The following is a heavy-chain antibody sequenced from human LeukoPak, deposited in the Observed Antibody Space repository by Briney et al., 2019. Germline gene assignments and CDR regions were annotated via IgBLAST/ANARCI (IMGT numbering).Heavy chain of an antibody. V-gene: IGHV4-59*08. J-gene: IGHJ6*02. Sequence: SETLSLTCTVSGGSISSYYWSWIRQPPGKGLEWIGYIYYSWSTNYNPSLKSRVTISVDTSKNQFSLKLSSVTAADTAVYYCARLGTLAAKNVYYYYGMDVWGQGTTVTVSS. CDR2: IYYSWST. D-gene: IGHD2-15*01. CDR3: ARLGTLAAKNVYYYYGMDV. CDR1: GGSISSYY.